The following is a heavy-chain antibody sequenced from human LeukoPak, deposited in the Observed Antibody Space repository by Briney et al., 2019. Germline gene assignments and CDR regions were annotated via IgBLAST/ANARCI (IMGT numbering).Heavy chain of an antibody. Sequence: GASVKVSCKASGYTFTGYYMHWVRQAPGQGLEWMGWINPNSGGTNYAQKFQGRVTITADESTSTAYMELSSLRSEDTAVYYCARVLAASGYYYYYMDVWGKGTTVTVSS. D-gene: IGHD6-25*01. J-gene: IGHJ6*03. CDR1: GYTFTGYY. CDR2: INPNSGGT. V-gene: IGHV1-2*02. CDR3: ARVLAASGYYYYYMDV.